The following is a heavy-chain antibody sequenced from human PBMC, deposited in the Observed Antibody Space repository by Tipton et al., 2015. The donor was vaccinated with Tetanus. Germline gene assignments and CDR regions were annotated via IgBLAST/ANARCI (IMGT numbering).Heavy chain of an antibody. Sequence: LRLSCTVSGGSISSYYWSWIRQPPGKGLEWIGYIYYSGSTNYNPSLKSRVTISVDTSKNQFSLKLSSVTAADTAVYYCARDKRVRAGRWFDPWGQGTLVTVSS. V-gene: IGHV4-59*01. CDR3: ARDKRVRAGRWFDP. J-gene: IGHJ5*02. CDR1: GGSISSYY. CDR2: IYYSGST. D-gene: IGHD3-10*01.